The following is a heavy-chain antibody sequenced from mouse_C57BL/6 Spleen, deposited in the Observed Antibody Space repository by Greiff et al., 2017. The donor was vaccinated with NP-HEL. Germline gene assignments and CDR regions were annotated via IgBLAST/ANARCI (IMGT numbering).Heavy chain of an antibody. D-gene: IGHD2-13*01. CDR1: GYTFTDYY. CDR3: ARGDVHDY. CDR2: IYPGSGIT. Sequence: QVQLQQSGAELVRPGASVKLSCKASGYTFTDYYINWVKQRPGQGLEWIARIYPGSGITYYNEKFKGKATLTAEKSSSTAYMQLSSLTSEDSAVYFCARGDVHDYWGQGTTLTVSS. V-gene: IGHV1-76*01. J-gene: IGHJ2*01.